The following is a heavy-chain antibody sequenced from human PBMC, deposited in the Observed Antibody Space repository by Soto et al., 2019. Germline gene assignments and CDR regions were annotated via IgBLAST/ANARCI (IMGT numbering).Heavy chain of an antibody. V-gene: IGHV1-69*13. J-gene: IGHJ5*02. CDR1: GGTFSSYA. Sequence: GASVKVSCKASGGTFSSYAISWVRQAPGQGLEWMGGIIPIFGTANYAQKFQGRVTITADESTSTAYMELSSLRSEDTAVYYCATQRTRLNTWFDPWGQGTLVGVSS. CDR3: ATQRTRLNTWFDP. CDR2: IIPIFGTA.